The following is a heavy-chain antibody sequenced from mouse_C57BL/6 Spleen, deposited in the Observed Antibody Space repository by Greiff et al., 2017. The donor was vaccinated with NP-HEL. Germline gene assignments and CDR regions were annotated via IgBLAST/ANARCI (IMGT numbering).Heavy chain of an antibody. J-gene: IGHJ2*01. CDR3: ARKDYGPYFDY. Sequence: QVQLKQPGAELVRPGSSVKLSCKASGYTFTSYWMDWVKQRPGQGLEWIGNIYPSDSETHYNQKFKDKATLTVDKSSSIAYMQLSSLTSEDSAVYYCARKDYGPYFDYWGQGTTLTVSS. V-gene: IGHV1-61*01. D-gene: IGHD1-1*01. CDR2: IYPSDSET. CDR1: GYTFTSYW.